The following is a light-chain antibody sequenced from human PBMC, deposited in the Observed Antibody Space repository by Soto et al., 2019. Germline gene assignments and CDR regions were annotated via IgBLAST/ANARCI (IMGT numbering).Light chain of an antibody. J-gene: IGKJ3*01. V-gene: IGKV1-5*03. CDR2: KAS. CDR3: QQRRNWFT. Sequence: DIQMTQSPSTLSGSVGDRVTITCRASQTISSWLAWYQQKPGKAPKLLIYKASTLKSGVPSRFSGSGSGTEFTLTISSLQPDDFATYYCQQRRNWFTFGPGTKVVVK. CDR1: QTISSW.